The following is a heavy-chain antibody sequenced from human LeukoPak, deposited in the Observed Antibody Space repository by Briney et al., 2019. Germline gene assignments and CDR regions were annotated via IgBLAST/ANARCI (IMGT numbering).Heavy chain of an antibody. CDR1: GGSFSGYY. D-gene: IGHD4-17*01. J-gene: IGHJ4*02. CDR2: INHSGSA. V-gene: IGHV4-34*01. CDR3: ARGQGTVTTH. Sequence: SETLSLTCAVYGGSFSGYYWSWIRQPPGKGLEWIGEINHSGSANYNPSLKSRVTISVDTSKNQFSLKLSSVTAADTAVYYCARGQGTVTTHWGQGTLVTVSS.